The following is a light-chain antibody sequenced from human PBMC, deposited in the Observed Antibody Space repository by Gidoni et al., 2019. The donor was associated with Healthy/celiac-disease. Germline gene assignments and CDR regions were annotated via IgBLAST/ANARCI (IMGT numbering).Light chain of an antibody. CDR2: GAS. V-gene: IGKV3-20*01. Sequence: EIVLTQSPHTLSLSPRERATLACRASQSATTNYLVWYQHKPRQTPRFFLYGASNRATGVPGRCSVSGSVTDFTLSLRTVDTEDFVLYSCQQYVGSPPVTFGPGTRLEIK. CDR1: QSATTNY. J-gene: IGKJ5*01. CDR3: QQYVGSPPVT.